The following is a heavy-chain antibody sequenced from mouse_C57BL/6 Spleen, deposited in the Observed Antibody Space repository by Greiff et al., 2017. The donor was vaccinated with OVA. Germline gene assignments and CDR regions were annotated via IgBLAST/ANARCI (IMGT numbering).Heavy chain of an antibody. CDR2: ISYDGSN. Sequence: EVQLQESGPGLVKPSQSLSLTCSVTGYSITSGYYWNWIRQFPGNKLEWMGYISYDGSNNYNPSLKNRISITRDTSKNQFFLKLNSVTTEDTATYYCAGGSINFDYWGQGTTLTVSS. D-gene: IGHD1-1*01. CDR3: AGGSINFDY. J-gene: IGHJ2*01. CDR1: GYSITSGYY. V-gene: IGHV3-6*01.